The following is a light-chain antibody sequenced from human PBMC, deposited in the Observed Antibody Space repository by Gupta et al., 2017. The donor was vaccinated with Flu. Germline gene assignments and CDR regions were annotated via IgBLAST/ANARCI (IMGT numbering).Light chain of an antibody. V-gene: IGLV3-21*02. J-gene: IGLJ3*02. CDR3: KLWDSSSYVV. CDR2: DDR. Sequence: SFVLTQPPSVSVAPGQTARLSCGGNEIGVKSVNWYQQKPGQAPVLVVYDDRDRPSGIPERFSGSNSGNTATLTISRVEAGDEADYYCKLWDSSSYVVFGGGTKLTVL. CDR1: EIGVKS.